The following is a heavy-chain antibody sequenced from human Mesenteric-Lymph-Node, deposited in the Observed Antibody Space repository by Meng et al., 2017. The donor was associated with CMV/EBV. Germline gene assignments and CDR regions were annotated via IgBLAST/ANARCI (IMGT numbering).Heavy chain of an antibody. CDR2: IYHSGST. J-gene: IGHJ4*02. CDR1: SISSSNW. Sequence: SISSSNWWSWVRQPPGKGLEWIGEIYHSGSTNYNPSLKSRVTISVDKSKNQFSLKLSSVTAADTAVYYCASLLNHYDSSGYYWRFDYWGQGTLVTVSS. D-gene: IGHD3-22*01. CDR3: ASLLNHYDSSGYYWRFDY. V-gene: IGHV4-4*02.